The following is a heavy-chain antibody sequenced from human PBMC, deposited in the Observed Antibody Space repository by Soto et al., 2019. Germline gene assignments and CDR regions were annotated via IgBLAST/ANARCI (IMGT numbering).Heavy chain of an antibody. J-gene: IGHJ5*02. V-gene: IGHV4-39*01. Sequence: SETLSLTCTVSGGSISSGGYYWSWIRQPPGKGLEWIGNSHYSGSTYYNPSLKSRVTISVDTSKNQVSLKLSSVTAADTAVYYCVRTANWLDPWGQGTLVTVSS. CDR3: VRTANWLDP. CDR2: SHYSGST. CDR1: GGSISSGGYY.